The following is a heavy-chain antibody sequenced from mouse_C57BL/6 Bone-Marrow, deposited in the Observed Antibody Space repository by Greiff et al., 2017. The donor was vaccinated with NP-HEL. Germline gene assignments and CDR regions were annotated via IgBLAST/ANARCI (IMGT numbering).Heavy chain of an antibody. Sequence: EVKLVESGGGLVKPGGSLKLSCAASGFTFSDYGMHWVRQAPEKGLEWVAYISSGSSTLYYADTVKGRFTISRDTSKNTLFLHMTSLRSEDTAMYYCARSYYYGSSSYWYCDVWGTGTTVTVSS. J-gene: IGHJ1*03. V-gene: IGHV5-17*01. CDR3: ARSYYYGSSSYWYCDV. D-gene: IGHD1-1*01. CDR1: GFTFSDYG. CDR2: ISSGSSTL.